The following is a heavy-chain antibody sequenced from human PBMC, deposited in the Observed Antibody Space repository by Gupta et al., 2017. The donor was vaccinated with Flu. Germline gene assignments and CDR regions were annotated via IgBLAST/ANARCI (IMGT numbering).Heavy chain of an antibody. J-gene: IGHJ3*02. D-gene: IGHD2-21*02. Sequence: EGQLVESGGGLVESGGSLRLSCAASGFTFSSYEMNWVRQAPGKGLEWISYISGSGGSVSHADSVKGRFTISRDNAKNSLYLHMNSLRVEDTAVYYCASETPVTHQNAFDIWGQGTWVTVSS. CDR3: ASETPVTHQNAFDI. V-gene: IGHV3-48*03. CDR1: GFTFSSYE. CDR2: ISGSGGSV.